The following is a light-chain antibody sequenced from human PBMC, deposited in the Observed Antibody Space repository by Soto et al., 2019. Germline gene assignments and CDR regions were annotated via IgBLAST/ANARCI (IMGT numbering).Light chain of an antibody. V-gene: IGKV3-11*01. Sequence: VLTQSPATLSLSPGERATLSCRASQTVSSFLAWYQQKPGQAPRLLIHDSSDRATGIPARFSGSGSGTDFTLNISSLEPEDVAVYYCQQRSNWPLTFGGGTRVEI. CDR2: DSS. CDR3: QQRSNWPLT. J-gene: IGKJ4*01. CDR1: QTVSSF.